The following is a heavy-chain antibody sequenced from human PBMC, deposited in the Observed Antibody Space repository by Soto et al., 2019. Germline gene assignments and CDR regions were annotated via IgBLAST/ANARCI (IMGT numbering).Heavy chain of an antibody. V-gene: IGHV3-21*01. CDR3: AKDRGRGSPVSGGMDV. Sequence: VGSLRLSGAASGFTFSNYTLNWVRQAPGKGLEWVSIISRTSNHIYYADSVKGRFTVSRDNAENSLYLQMNSLRAEDTAVYYCAKDRGRGSPVSGGMDVWGQGTTVTVSS. CDR1: GFTFSNYT. CDR2: ISRTSNHI. D-gene: IGHD3-10*01. J-gene: IGHJ6*02.